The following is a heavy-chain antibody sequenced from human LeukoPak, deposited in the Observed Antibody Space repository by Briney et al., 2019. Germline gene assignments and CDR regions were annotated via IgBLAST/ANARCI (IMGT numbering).Heavy chain of an antibody. Sequence: GSSVKVSCKASGGTFSSYAISWVRQAPGQGLEWMRGIIPIFGTANYAQKFQGRVTITTDESTSTAYMELSSLRSEDTAVYYCARDFGGSYSDAFDIWGQGTMVTVSS. CDR3: ARDFGGSYSDAFDI. D-gene: IGHD1-26*01. V-gene: IGHV1-69*05. CDR2: IIPIFGTA. CDR1: GGTFSSYA. J-gene: IGHJ3*02.